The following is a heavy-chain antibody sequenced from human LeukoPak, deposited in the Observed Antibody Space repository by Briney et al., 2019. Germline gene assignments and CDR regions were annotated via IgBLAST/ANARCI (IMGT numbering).Heavy chain of an antibody. Sequence: GGSLRLSCAASGFNFGGFSKSWVRQAPGKGLEWVSGINWNGGSTGYADSVKGRFTISRDNAKNSLYLQMNSLRAEDTALYYCARCQDYYYYYMDVWGKGTTVTVSS. J-gene: IGHJ6*03. CDR2: INWNGGST. CDR1: GFNFGGFS. V-gene: IGHV3-20*04. D-gene: IGHD2-15*01. CDR3: ARCQDYYYYYMDV.